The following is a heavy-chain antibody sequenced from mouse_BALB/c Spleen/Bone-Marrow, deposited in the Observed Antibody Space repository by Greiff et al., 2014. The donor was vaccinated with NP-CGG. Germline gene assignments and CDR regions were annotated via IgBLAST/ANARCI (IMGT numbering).Heavy chain of an antibody. Sequence: EVQLQESGAELVKPGASVKLSCTASGFNIKDTYMHWVKQRPEQGLEWVGRIDPANGNTKYDPKFQGKATITADTSSNTAYLQLSSLTSEDTAVYYCAGDGAYWGQGTLVTVSA. CDR2: IDPANGNT. CDR3: AGDGAY. J-gene: IGHJ3*01. V-gene: IGHV14-3*02. D-gene: IGHD3-3*01. CDR1: GFNIKDTY.